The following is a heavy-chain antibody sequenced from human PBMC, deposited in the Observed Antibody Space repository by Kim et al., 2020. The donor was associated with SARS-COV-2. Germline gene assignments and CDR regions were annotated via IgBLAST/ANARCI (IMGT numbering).Heavy chain of an antibody. CDR3: ARDSVGYCSSTSCSSSLFGY. V-gene: IGHV3-48*02. Sequence: GGSLRLSCAASGFTFSSYSMNWVRQAPGKGLEWVSYISSSSSTIYYADSVKGRFTISRDNAKNSLYLQMNSLRDEDTAVYYCARDSVGYCSSTSCSSSLFGYWGQGTLVTVSS. CDR2: ISSSSSTI. CDR1: GFTFSSYS. D-gene: IGHD2-2*01. J-gene: IGHJ4*02.